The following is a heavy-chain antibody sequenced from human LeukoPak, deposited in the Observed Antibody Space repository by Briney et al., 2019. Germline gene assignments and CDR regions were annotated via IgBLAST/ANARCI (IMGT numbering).Heavy chain of an antibody. CDR3: ASPYSSSWVYFDY. J-gene: IGHJ4*02. CDR2: ISGSGGST. D-gene: IGHD6-13*01. V-gene: IGHV3-11*04. Sequence: PGGSLRLSCAASGFTFSDYYMSWIRQAPGKGLEWVSAISGSGGSTYYADSVKGRFTISRDNAKNSLYLQMNSLRAEDTAVYYCASPYSSSWVYFDYWGQGTLVTVSS. CDR1: GFTFSDYY.